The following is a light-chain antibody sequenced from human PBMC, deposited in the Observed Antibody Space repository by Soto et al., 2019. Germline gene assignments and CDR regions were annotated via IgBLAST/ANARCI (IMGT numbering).Light chain of an antibody. CDR2: GNS. J-gene: IGLJ1*01. CDR3: QSYDSSLSAYV. CDR1: SSNIGAGYD. V-gene: IGLV1-40*01. Sequence: VLTQPPSVSGAPGQRVTISCTGSSSNIGAGYDVHWYQQLPGTAPKLLIYGNSNRPSGVPDRFSGSKSGTSASLAITGLQAEDEADYYCQSYDSSLSAYVFGTGTKVTVL.